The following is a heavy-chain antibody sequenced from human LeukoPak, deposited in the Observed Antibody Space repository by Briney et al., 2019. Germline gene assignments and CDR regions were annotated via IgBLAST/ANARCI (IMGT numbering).Heavy chain of an antibody. J-gene: IGHJ4*02. CDR3: AKDRGYSLLYDFNY. CDR2: ISGSGGTT. Sequence: GGSLRLSCAASGFTFSSYAMNWVRQAPGKGLEWVSGISGSGGTTYYADSVKGRLTISRDNSKNTLYLRMNSPRAEDTAVYYCAKDRGYSLLYDFNYWGQGTLVTVSS. CDR1: GFTFSSYA. D-gene: IGHD5-18*01. V-gene: IGHV3-23*01.